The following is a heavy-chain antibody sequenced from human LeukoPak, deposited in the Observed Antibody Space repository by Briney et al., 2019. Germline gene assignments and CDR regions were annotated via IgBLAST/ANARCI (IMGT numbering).Heavy chain of an antibody. CDR3: ARAGSYYGYYYYYMDV. J-gene: IGHJ6*03. V-gene: IGHV4-39*07. Sequence: SETLSLTCTVSGGSISGSSYYWGWIRQPPGKGLEWIGSIYYSGSTFYNPSLKSRVTISVDTSKNQFSLKLSSVTAADTAVYYCARAGSYYGYYYYYMDVWGKGTTVTISS. CDR1: GGSISGSSYY. D-gene: IGHD3-10*01. CDR2: IYYSGST.